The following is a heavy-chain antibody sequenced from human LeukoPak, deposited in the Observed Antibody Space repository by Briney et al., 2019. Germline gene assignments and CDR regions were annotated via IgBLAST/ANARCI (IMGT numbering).Heavy chain of an antibody. CDR2: TSTSGITK. J-gene: IGHJ4*02. CDR1: GFTFSSYE. Sequence: GGSLRLSCAASGFTFSSYEINWVRQAPGKGLEWVSYTSTSGITKYYADSVKSRFTISSDTANNSLYLQMNSLRAEDTAVYYCARFAGSYYYFDYWGRGTLVTVSS. CDR3: ARFAGSYYYFDY. D-gene: IGHD1-26*01. V-gene: IGHV3-48*03.